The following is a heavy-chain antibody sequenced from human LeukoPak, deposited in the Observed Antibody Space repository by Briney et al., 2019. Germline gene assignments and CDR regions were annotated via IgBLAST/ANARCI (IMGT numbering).Heavy chain of an antibody. V-gene: IGHV3-23*01. CDR3: AKGLVGSGWIYFDY. CDR1: GFTFSSYA. CDR2: ISGSGGST. J-gene: IGHJ4*02. D-gene: IGHD6-19*01. Sequence: GGSLRLSCAASGFTFSSYAMSWVRQAPGKGLGWVSAISGSGGSTYYADSVKGRFTISRDNSTNTLYLQMNSLRAEDTAVYYCAKGLVGSGWIYFDYWGQGTLVTVSS.